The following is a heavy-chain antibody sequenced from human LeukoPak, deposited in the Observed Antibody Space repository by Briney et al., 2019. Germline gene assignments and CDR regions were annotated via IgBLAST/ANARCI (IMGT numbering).Heavy chain of an antibody. Sequence: QPGRSLRLSCAASGFTFSSYSMNWVRQAPGKGLEWVALISYDGSQAYYADSVKGRFTISRDNPSKTLWLQMNSLRPEDTAVYYCAKLAIGEYEVSGYYPPTETGVFDVWGQGTMVTVSS. D-gene: IGHD3-22*01. CDR2: ISYDGSQA. CDR1: GFTFSSYS. CDR3: AKLAIGEYEVSGYYPPTETGVFDV. V-gene: IGHV3-30*18. J-gene: IGHJ3*01.